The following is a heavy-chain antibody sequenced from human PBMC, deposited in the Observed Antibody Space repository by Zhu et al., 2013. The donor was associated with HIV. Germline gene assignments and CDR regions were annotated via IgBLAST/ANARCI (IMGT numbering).Heavy chain of an antibody. CDR2: IRSKANNYAT. Sequence: EVQLMESGGGLVQPGGSLKLSCAASGFTFSGSAMHWVRQASGKGLEWVGRIRSKANNYATAYGASVKGRFTISRDDSKNTAYLQVNSLKIEDTAVYYCTRHDDMTMIVGDYWGQGTLVTVSS. CDR1: GFTFSGSA. CDR3: TRHDDMTMIVGDY. J-gene: IGHJ4*02. D-gene: IGHD3-22*01. V-gene: IGHV3-73*02.